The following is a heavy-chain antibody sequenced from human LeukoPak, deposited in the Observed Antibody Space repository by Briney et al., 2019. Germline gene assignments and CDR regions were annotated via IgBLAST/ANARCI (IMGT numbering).Heavy chain of an antibody. CDR3: TRLGIAARDFDY. J-gene: IGHJ4*02. CDR2: SRDKGNRYTT. V-gene: IGHV3-72*01. CDR1: GFTFSDHY. Sequence: PGGSLRLSCAASGFTFSDHYIDWVRQAPGKGLEWVGRSRDKGNRYTTAYAASVRGRFTISRDDSKNSLYLQMNSLNIEDTAVYYCTRLGIAARDFDYWGQGTLVTVSS. D-gene: IGHD6-6*01.